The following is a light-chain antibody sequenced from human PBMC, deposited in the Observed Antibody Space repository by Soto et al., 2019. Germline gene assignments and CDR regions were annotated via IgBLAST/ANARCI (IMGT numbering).Light chain of an antibody. J-gene: IGKJ1*01. Sequence: EIVMTQSPATLSVSPGGRATLSCRASQSISDTLAWYQQKPGQAPRLLIYGASRRATGFPARFSGSGSGTDCTITISSLQSEDFEVYYCQQYNNWPWTFGQGTKVDIK. V-gene: IGKV3-15*01. CDR1: QSISDT. CDR3: QQYNNWPWT. CDR2: GAS.